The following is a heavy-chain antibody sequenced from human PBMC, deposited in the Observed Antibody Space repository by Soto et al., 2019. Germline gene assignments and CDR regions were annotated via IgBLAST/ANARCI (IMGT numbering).Heavy chain of an antibody. CDR2: IYHTGTT. CDR1: GGSINSGGYS. V-gene: IGHV4-30-2*01. CDR3: TRGPSTDAYLDY. J-gene: IGHJ4*02. Sequence: SETLSLTCTVSGGSINSGGYSWTWIRQPPGKGLEWIGFIYHTGTTYYNPSLKSLVTISVDKANNQFSLNLKSVTAAATAVYYCTRGPSTDAYLDYWGQGTLVTVSS.